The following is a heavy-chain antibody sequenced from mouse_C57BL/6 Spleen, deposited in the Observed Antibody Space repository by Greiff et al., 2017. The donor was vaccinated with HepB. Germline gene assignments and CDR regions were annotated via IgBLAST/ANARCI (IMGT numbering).Heavy chain of an antibody. V-gene: IGHV1-50*01. Sequence: VQLQQPGAELVKPGASVKLSCKASGYTFTSYWMQWVKQRPGQGLEWIGEIDPSDSYTNYNQKFKGKATLTVDTSSSTAYMQLSSLTSEDSAVYYCARGYGSSPGVWGTGTTVTVSS. J-gene: IGHJ1*03. D-gene: IGHD1-1*01. CDR2: IDPSDSYT. CDR1: GYTFTSYW. CDR3: ARGYGSSPGV.